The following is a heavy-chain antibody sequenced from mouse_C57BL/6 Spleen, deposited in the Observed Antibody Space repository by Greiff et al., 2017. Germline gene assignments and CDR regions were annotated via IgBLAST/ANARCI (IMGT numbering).Heavy chain of an antibody. V-gene: IGHV1-18*01. CDR2: INPNNGGT. Sequence: EVQLQQSGPELVKPGASVKIPCKASGYTFTDYNMDWVKQSHGKSLEWIGDINPNNGGTIYNQKFKGKATLTVDKSSSTAYMELRSLTSEDTAVYYCARKDGYEDWFAYWGQGTLVTVSA. J-gene: IGHJ3*01. CDR3: ARKDGYEDWFAY. D-gene: IGHD2-2*01. CDR1: GYTFTDYN.